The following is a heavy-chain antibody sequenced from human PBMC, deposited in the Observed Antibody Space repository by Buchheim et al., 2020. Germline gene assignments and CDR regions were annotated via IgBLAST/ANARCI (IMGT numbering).Heavy chain of an antibody. CDR3: ARDGGGYGDYSAGY. V-gene: IGHV3-30*04. D-gene: IGHD4-17*01. Sequence: QVQLVESGGGVVQPGRSLRLSCAASGFTFSSYAMHWVRQAPGKGLEWVAVISYDGSNKYYADSVKGRFTISRDNSKNTLYLQMNSLRAEDTAVYYCARDGGGYGDYSAGYGGQGTL. J-gene: IGHJ4*02. CDR2: ISYDGSNK. CDR1: GFTFSSYA.